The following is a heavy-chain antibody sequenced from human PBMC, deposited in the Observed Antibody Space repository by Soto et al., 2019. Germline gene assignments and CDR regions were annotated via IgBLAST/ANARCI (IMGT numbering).Heavy chain of an antibody. Sequence: SETLSLTCAVSGVSISSGNWWTWVRQSPQRGLEYIGEIFHDGTANYYPSFERRVAISVDTSKNQFSLKLTSVTAADTAIYFCARLVYDTRLNYMYFDFWGQGTPVTVSS. CDR3: ARLVYDTRLNYMYFDF. V-gene: IGHV4-4*02. CDR1: GVSISSGNW. D-gene: IGHD3-10*01. CDR2: IFHDGTA. J-gene: IGHJ4*02.